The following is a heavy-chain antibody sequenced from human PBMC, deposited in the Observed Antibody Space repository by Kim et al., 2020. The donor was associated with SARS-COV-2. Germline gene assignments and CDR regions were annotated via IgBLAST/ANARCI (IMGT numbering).Heavy chain of an antibody. CDR1: GGSISSGGYY. CDR3: ARTTIPGIAVADFDY. D-gene: IGHD6-19*01. V-gene: IGHV4-31*03. Sequence: SETLSLTCTVSGGSISSGGYYWSWIRQHPGKGLEWIGYIYYSGSTYYNPSLKSRVTISVDTSKNQFSLKLSSVTAADTAVYYCARTTIPGIAVADFDYWGQGTLVTVSS. J-gene: IGHJ4*02. CDR2: IYYSGST.